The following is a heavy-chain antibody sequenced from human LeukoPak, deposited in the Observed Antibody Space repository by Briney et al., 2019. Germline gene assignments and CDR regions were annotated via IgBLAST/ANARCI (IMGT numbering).Heavy chain of an antibody. D-gene: IGHD3-10*01. CDR2: IRYDGSNK. J-gene: IGHJ4*02. CDR3: AKAYGSGSYYNARTFDY. Sequence: GGSLRLSCAASGFTFSSYGMHWVRQAPGKGLEWVAFIRYDGSNKYYADSVKGRFTISRDNSKNTLYLQMNSLRAEDTAVYYCAKAYGSGSYYNARTFDYWGQGTLVTVSS. V-gene: IGHV3-30*02. CDR1: GFTFSSYG.